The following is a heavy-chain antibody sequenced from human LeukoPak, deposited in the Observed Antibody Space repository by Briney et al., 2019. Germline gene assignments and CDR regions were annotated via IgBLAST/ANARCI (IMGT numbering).Heavy chain of an antibody. CDR3: ARMHSGWYGKPPYCYYYMDV. CDR1: GYTFTSYD. J-gene: IGHJ6*03. D-gene: IGHD6-19*01. V-gene: IGHV1-8*01. Sequence: GASVKVSCKASGYTFTSYDINWVRQATGQGLEWMGWMNPNSGNTGYAQKFQGRVTITADESTSTAYMELSSLRSEDTAVYYCARMHSGWYGKPPYCYYYMDVWGKGTTVTISS. CDR2: MNPNSGNT.